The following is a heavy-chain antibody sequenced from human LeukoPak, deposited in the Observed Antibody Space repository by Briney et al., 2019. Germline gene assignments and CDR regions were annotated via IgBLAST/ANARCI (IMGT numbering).Heavy chain of an antibody. V-gene: IGHV4-59*12. Sequence: SETLSLTCTVSGGSISSYYWSWIRQPPGKGLEWIGYIYYSGSTYYNPSLKSRVTISVDTSKNQFSLKLSSVTAADTAVYYCARVNDDSSGYTSPLFDYWGQGTLVTVSS. CDR1: GGSISSYY. D-gene: IGHD3-22*01. J-gene: IGHJ4*02. CDR3: ARVNDDSSGYTSPLFDY. CDR2: IYYSGST.